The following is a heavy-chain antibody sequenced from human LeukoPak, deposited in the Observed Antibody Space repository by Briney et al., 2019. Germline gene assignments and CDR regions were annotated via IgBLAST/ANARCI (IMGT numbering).Heavy chain of an antibody. CDR1: GFIFSTYG. CDR2: IFSDGYTK. Sequence: GGSLRLSCAASGFIFSTYGMHWVRQAPGKGLEWVAVIFSDGYTKYYAGSVKDRFTISRDNSKNTLYLHMSSLIPGDTGVYYCAGASGPFDFWGQGTLLTVSS. V-gene: IGHV3-33*01. CDR3: AGASGPFDF. J-gene: IGHJ4*02. D-gene: IGHD3-10*01.